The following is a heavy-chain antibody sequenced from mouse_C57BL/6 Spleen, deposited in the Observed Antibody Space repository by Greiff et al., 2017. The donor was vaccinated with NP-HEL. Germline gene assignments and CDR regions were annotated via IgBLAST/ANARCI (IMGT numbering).Heavy chain of an antibody. CDR2: IYPGDGDT. J-gene: IGHJ4*01. D-gene: IGHD2-4*01. Sequence: VKLQESGAELVKPGASVKISCKASGYAFSSYRMNWVKQRPGKGLEWIGQIYPGDGDTNYNGKFKGKATLTADKSSSTAYMQLSSLTSEDSAVYFCARAYDYYYAMDYWGQGTSVTVSS. V-gene: IGHV1-80*01. CDR1: GYAFSSYR. CDR3: ARAYDYYYAMDY.